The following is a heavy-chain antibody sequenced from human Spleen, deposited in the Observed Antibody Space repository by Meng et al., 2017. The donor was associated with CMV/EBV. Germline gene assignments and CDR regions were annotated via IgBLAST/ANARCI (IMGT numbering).Heavy chain of an antibody. J-gene: IGHJ4*02. D-gene: IGHD3-9*01. CDR2: IYPNSGGT. CDR1: GYTFSGYY. V-gene: IGHV1-2*02. CDR3: ARDNDWGPDY. Sequence: ASVKVSCKASGYTFSGYYIYWVRLAPGQGLEWMGWIYPNSGGTHYAQKFQGRLTVTTDTSISTGYMELSSLGSDDTAVYYCARDNDWGPDYWGQGTLVTVSS.